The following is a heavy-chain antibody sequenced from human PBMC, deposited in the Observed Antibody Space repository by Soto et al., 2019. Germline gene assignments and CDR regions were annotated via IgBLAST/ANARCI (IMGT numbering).Heavy chain of an antibody. D-gene: IGHD3-3*01. CDR3: AKGAPFWSLDWFDP. V-gene: IGHV3-23*01. CDR1: GFTFSRFS. J-gene: IGHJ5*02. CDR2: ISDSSTST. Sequence: SGGSLRLSCAASGFTFSRFSMSWVRQAPGKGLEWVPGISDSSTSTYYADSVKGRFTISRDNSKNTLYLQMNSLRVEDTAVYFCAKGAPFWSLDWFDPWGQGTLVTVSS.